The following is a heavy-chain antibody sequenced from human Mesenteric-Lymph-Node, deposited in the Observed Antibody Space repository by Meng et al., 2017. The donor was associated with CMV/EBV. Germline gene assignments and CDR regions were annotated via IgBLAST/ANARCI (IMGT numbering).Heavy chain of an antibody. CDR1: GFTFSIYS. J-gene: IGHJ6*02. CDR2: ISSSSSII. Sequence: GGSLRLSCAASGFTFSIYSMNWVRQAPGKGLEWVSYISSSSSIIYYADSVKGPFTISRDNAKNSLFLQMNSLRAEDTAVYYCATNYDFFSGYSHQFYYGMDVWGQGTTVTVSS. D-gene: IGHD3-3*01. V-gene: IGHV3-48*04. CDR3: ATNYDFFSGYSHQFYYGMDV.